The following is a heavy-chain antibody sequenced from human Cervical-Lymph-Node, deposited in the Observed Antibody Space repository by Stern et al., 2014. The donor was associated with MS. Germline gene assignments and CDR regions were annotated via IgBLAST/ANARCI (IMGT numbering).Heavy chain of an antibody. D-gene: IGHD2-8*02. J-gene: IGHJ6*02. Sequence: EMQLVESGGGVERPGGSLRLSCAASGFIFDDYGMSWVRQVPGQGPEWVSAINFNGGSTDYAASVKGRFTISRDNAKKSLYLRMKSLRVEDTAVYHCARAFCTGGVCYSFPFYGMDVWGQGTTVTVSS. CDR1: GFIFDDYG. CDR3: ARAFCTGGVCYSFPFYGMDV. V-gene: IGHV3-20*01. CDR2: INFNGGST.